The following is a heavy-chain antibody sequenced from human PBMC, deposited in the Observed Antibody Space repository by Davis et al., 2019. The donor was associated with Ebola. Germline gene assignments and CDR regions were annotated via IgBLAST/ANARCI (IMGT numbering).Heavy chain of an antibody. V-gene: IGHV3-21*01. D-gene: IGHD2-15*01. CDR2: ISSSSSYI. Sequence: GESLKISCAASGFTFSSYSMNWVRQAPGKGLEWVSSISSSSSYIYYADSVKGRFTISRDNAKNSLYLQMNSLRAEDTAVYYCARKLPNYYYYGMDVWGQGTTVTVSS. J-gene: IGHJ6*02. CDR1: GFTFSSYS. CDR3: ARKLPNYYYYGMDV.